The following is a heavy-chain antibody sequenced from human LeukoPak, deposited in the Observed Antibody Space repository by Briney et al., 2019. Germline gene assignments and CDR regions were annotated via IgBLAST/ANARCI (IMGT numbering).Heavy chain of an antibody. CDR1: GFTFSNYV. D-gene: IGHD4-17*01. CDR3: AKSGDQVTVTELDY. J-gene: IGHJ4*02. CDR2: ISGSGGST. V-gene: IGHV3-23*01. Sequence: GGSLRLSCVASGFTFSNYVMSWVRQAPGKGLEWVSGISGSGGSTFYADSVKGRFTISRDNSKNTLYLEMNSLRAEDTALFYCAKSGDQVTVTELDYWGQGTLVTVSS.